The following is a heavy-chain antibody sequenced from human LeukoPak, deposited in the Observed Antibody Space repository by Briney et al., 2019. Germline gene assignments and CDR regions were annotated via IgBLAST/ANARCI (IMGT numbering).Heavy chain of an antibody. V-gene: IGHV1-18*01. D-gene: IGHD1-26*01. CDR3: AREFYSGSYQGDAFDI. CDR2: ISGDNSNT. J-gene: IGHJ3*02. CDR1: GYIFTNYG. Sequence: GASVKVSCKASGYIFTNYGISWVRQAPGQGLEWMGWISGDNSNTNYAQNLQARVTMTTDTSTSTAYMELRSLRSDDTAVYYCAREFYSGSYQGDAFDIWGQGTMVTVSS.